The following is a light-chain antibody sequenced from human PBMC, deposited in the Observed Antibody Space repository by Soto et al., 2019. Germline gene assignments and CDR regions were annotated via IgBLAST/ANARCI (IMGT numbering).Light chain of an antibody. CDR1: QSINNW. V-gene: IGKV1-5*03. CDR2: KTS. Sequence: DIQMTQSPSTLSASVGDRVTITCRASQSINNWLARYQQKPGKAPKLLIYKTSDLESGVPSRFSGSGSGTEFSLTISSLQPDDFATYYCQQYKSFSLTVGGGTRVEVK. J-gene: IGKJ4*01. CDR3: QQYKSFSLT.